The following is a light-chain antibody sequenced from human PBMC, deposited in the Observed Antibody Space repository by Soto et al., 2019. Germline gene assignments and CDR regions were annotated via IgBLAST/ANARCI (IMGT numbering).Light chain of an antibody. CDR3: QQYHSYPLT. Sequence: DIPMTQSPSTLSASVGDRVTITCRASQSISSWLAWYQQKPGKAPTVLIYDASTLESGVPSRFSGSVSGTDFTLTVNNLQSDDFATYFCQQYHSYPLTFGGGTKVETK. V-gene: IGKV1-5*01. CDR1: QSISSW. CDR2: DAS. J-gene: IGKJ4*01.